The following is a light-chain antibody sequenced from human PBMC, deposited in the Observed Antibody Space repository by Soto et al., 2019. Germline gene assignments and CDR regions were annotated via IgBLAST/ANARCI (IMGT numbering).Light chain of an antibody. CDR1: QGIRSY. Sequence: ASRMTQSPSSLSASTGDRLTITCRASQGIRSYLAWYQQKPGKAPKLLIYAASTLQSGVPSRFSGSGSGTDFTLTISCLQSEDSATYYCQHYYSYRTFGQGTKVDIK. V-gene: IGKV1-8*01. J-gene: IGKJ1*01. CDR3: QHYYSYRT. CDR2: AAS.